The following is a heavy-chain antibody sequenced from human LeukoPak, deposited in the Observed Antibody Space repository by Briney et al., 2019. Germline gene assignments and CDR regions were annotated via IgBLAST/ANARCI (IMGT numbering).Heavy chain of an antibody. V-gene: IGHV1-8*03. J-gene: IGHJ6*03. CDR3: ARGSVTYYYYYYYMDV. Sequence: ASVKVSCKASGYTFTSYDINWVRQATGQGLEWMGRMNPNSGNTGYAQKFQGRVTITRNTSISTAYMELSSLRSEDTAVYYCARGSVTYYYYYYYMDVWGKGTTVTVSS. CDR1: GYTFTSYD. CDR2: MNPNSGNT. D-gene: IGHD4-17*01.